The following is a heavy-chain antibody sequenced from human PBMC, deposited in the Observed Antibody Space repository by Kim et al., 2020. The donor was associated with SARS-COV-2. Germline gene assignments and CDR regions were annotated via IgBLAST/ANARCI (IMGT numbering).Heavy chain of an antibody. Sequence: GESLKISCKGSGYSFTSYWIGWVRQMPGKGLEWMGIIYPGDSDTRYSPSFQGQVTISADKSISTAYLQWSSLKASDTAMYYCARSLVRYYDSSGYYPLLYYWGQGTLVTVSS. V-gene: IGHV5-51*01. J-gene: IGHJ4*02. CDR1: GYSFTSYW. D-gene: IGHD3-22*01. CDR3: ARSLVRYYDSSGYYPLLYY. CDR2: IYPGDSDT.